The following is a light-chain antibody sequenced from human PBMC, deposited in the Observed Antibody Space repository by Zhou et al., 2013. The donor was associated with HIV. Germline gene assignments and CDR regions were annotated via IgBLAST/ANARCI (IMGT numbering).Light chain of an antibody. CDR3: QQYASLPRT. CDR2: KAS. V-gene: IGKV1-5*03. CDR1: QSITNW. Sequence: DIQMTQSPSTLSASVGDRVTITCRASQSITNWLAWYQQKPGKAPKLLIYKASSLESGVPSRFSGSGSGTDFTLTISRLEPEDFAVYYCQQYASLPRTFGQGTKVEIK. J-gene: IGKJ1*01.